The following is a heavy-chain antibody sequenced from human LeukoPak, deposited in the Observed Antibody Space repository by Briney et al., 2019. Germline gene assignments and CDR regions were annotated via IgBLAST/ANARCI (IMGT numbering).Heavy chain of an antibody. CDR1: GFTFGDYT. CDR3: AKGYTFHGVAHDSGYFDY. J-gene: IGHJ4*02. Sequence: GGSLRLSCVTSGFTFGDYTMHWVRQVPGKDPEWLSGITWDGGNIAYADSVKGRFTISRDNAKSSLYLQMNSLRNEDMAFYFCAKGYTFHGVAHDSGYFDYWGQGTLVTVSS. V-gene: IGHV3-9*03. CDR2: ITWDGGNI. D-gene: IGHD3-3*01.